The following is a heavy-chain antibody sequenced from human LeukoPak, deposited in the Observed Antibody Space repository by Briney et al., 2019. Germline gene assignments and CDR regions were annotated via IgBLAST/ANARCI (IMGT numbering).Heavy chain of an antibody. CDR2: INHSGST. D-gene: IGHD5-18*01. Sequence: SETLPLTCAVYGGSFSGYYWSWIRQPPGKGLEWIGEINHSGSTNYNPSLKSRVTISVDTSKNQFSLRMSSVTAADTAVYYCARAKRGYTYGSQKSNWYLDLWGRGTLVTVSS. V-gene: IGHV4-34*01. J-gene: IGHJ2*01. CDR1: GGSFSGYY. CDR3: ARAKRGYTYGSQKSNWYLDL.